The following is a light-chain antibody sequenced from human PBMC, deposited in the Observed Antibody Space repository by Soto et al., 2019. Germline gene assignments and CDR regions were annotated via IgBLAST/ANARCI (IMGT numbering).Light chain of an antibody. CDR1: ISDIGAYEY. Sequence: QSALTQPASVSGSPGQSITISCSGTISDIGAYEYVSWYQQHPGKPPKLMIYNVNNPPSGVSYRFSGSKSGNTASLTISRLQTEDEADYYCLSHTTSRTYVFGPGTKLTVL. CDR3: LSHTTSRTYV. V-gene: IGLV2-14*03. CDR2: NVN. J-gene: IGLJ1*01.